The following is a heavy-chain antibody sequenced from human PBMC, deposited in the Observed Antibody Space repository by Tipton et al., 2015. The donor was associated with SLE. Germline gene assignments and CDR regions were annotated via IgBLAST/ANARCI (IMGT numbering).Heavy chain of an antibody. CDR1: GFTFSSSW. CDR3: ARGSGSYGGNP. CDR2: IKSDGSYT. J-gene: IGHJ5*02. D-gene: IGHD5-18*01. V-gene: IGHV3-74*03. Sequence: SLRLSCVASGFTFSSSWMHWVRQAPGKGRVWVSRIKSDGSYTTYADSVRGRFTISRDNAKSTLFLQMNSLRAEDTAVYYCARGSGSYGGNPWGQGTLVTVSS.